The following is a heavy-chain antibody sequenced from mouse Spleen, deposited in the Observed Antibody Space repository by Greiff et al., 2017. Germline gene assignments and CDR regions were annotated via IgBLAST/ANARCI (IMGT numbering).Heavy chain of an antibody. CDR3: AKGYYDYVDY. CDR2: ISSGSSTI. J-gene: IGHJ2*01. D-gene: IGHD2-4*01. Sequence: EVMLVESGGGLVKPGGSLKLSCAASGFTFSDYGMHWVRQAPEKGLEWVAYISSGSSTIYYADTVKGRFTISRDNAKNTLFLQMTSLRSEDTAMYYCAKGYYDYVDYWGQGTTLTVSS. CDR1: GFTFSDYG. V-gene: IGHV5-17*01.